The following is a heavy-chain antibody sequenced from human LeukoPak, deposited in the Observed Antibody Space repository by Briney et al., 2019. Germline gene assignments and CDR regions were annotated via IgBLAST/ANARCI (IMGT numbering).Heavy chain of an antibody. D-gene: IGHD6-19*01. J-gene: IGHJ4*02. CDR2: INPNSGGT. Sequence: ASVKVSCKASGYTFTGYYMHWVRQAPGQGLEWMGWINPNSGGTNNAQKFQGRVTMTRDTSINTAYMEVSRLRSDDTAMYYCAREDLSGWPDYWCQGTLVTVSS. CDR3: AREDLSGWPDY. CDR1: GYTFTGYY. V-gene: IGHV1-2*02.